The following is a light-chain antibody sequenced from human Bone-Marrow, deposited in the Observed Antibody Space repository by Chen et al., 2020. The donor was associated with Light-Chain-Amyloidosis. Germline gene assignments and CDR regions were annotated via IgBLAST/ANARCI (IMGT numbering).Light chain of an antibody. CDR1: NIGSTS. CDR2: DDS. CDR3: QVWDRSSDRPV. J-gene: IGLJ3*02. Sequence: SYVLTQPSPVSVAPGPTATVAFGGNNIGSTSVHWYQQTPGQAPLLVVYDDSDRPSGIPERLSGSNSGNTATLTISRVEAGDEADYYCQVWDRSSDRPVFGGGTKLTVL. V-gene: IGLV3-21*02.